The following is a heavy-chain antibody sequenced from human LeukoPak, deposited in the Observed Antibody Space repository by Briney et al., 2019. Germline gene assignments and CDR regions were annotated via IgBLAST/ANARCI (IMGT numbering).Heavy chain of an antibody. D-gene: IGHD3-10*01. J-gene: IGHJ4*02. Sequence: GGSLRLSCAASGFTFDDYTMHWVRQAPGKGLEWVSLISWDGGSTYYADSVKGRFTISRDNSKNSLYLQMNSLRTEDTALYYCAKDRVQGVLLGTDFDYWGQGTLVTVSS. CDR3: AKDRVQGVLLGTDFDY. CDR2: ISWDGGST. V-gene: IGHV3-43*01. CDR1: GFTFDDYT.